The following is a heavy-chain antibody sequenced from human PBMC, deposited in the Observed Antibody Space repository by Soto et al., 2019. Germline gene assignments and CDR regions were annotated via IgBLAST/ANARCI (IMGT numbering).Heavy chain of an antibody. CDR1: GFTFSSYS. Sequence: VQLVESGGGLVKPGGSLRLSCAASGFTFSSYSMNWVRQAPGKGLEWVSSISSSSSYIYYADSVKGRFTISRDNAKNSLYLQMNSLRAEDTAVYYCARDGGRMRPEFDYWGQGTLVTVSS. D-gene: IGHD3-16*01. CDR2: ISSSSSYI. V-gene: IGHV3-21*01. CDR3: ARDGGRMRPEFDY. J-gene: IGHJ4*02.